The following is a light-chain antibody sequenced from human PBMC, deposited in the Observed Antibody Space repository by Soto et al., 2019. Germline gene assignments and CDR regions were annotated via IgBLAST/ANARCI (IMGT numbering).Light chain of an antibody. CDR2: DAS. J-gene: IGKJ2*01. CDR3: QQYNNWPYT. V-gene: IGKV3-15*01. CDR1: QSVSSN. Sequence: EIVMTQSPATLSVSPGERATLSCRASQSVSSNLAWYQQKPGQAPRLLIYDASTRATGIPGRFSGSGSGTEFSLTISSLQSEDFAVYYCQQYNNWPYTCGQGTKLEIK.